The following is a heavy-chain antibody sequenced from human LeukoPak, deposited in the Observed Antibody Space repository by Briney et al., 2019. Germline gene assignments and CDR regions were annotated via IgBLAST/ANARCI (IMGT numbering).Heavy chain of an antibody. J-gene: IGHJ5*02. D-gene: IGHD3-10*01. V-gene: IGHV3-66*01. CDR2: IYSGGST. CDR3: ARDDEVRGPKTT. Sequence: GGSLRLSCAASGFTVSSNYMSWVRQAPGKGLEWVSVIYSGGSTYYADSVKGRFTISRDNSKNTLYLQMNSLRAEDTAVYYCARDDEVRGPKTTWGQGTLVTVSS. CDR1: GFTVSSNY.